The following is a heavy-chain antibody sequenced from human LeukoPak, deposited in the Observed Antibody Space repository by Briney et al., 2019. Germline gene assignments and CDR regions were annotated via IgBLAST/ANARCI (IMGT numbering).Heavy chain of an antibody. CDR2: IYYSGST. Sequence: SDTLSLTCTVSGGSISGYYWSWLRQPPGKGLEWIGYIYYSGSTNYNPSLKSRVTISVDTSKDQFSLKLSSVTAADTAVYYCARAPGTYYYYYYMDVWGKGTTVTVSS. V-gene: IGHV4-59*07. CDR3: ARAPGTYYYYYYMDV. J-gene: IGHJ6*03. CDR1: GGSISGYY. D-gene: IGHD1-1*01.